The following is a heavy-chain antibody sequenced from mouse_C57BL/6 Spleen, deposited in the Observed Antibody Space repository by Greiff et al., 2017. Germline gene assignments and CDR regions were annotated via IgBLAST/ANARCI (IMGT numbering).Heavy chain of an antibody. D-gene: IGHD1-1*01. CDR2: INPGSGGT. CDR3: ARSPTTVVSTPFDY. Sequence: VQLQQSGAELVRPGTSVKVSCKASGYAFTNYLLEWVKQRPGQGLEWIGVINPGSGGTNYNEKFKGKATLTSDKASSTAYMQLSSLTSEDSAVYFCARSPTTVVSTPFDYWGQGTTLTVSS. CDR1: GYAFTNYL. J-gene: IGHJ2*01. V-gene: IGHV1-54*01.